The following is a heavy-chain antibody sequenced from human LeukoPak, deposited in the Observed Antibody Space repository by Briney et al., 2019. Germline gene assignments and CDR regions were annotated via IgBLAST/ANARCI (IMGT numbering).Heavy chain of an antibody. CDR1: GYTFPGYY. Sequence: ASVEVSCKASGYTFPGYYMHWVRQAPGQGLEWMGWINPNSGGTNYAQKFQGRVTMTRDTSISTAYMELSRLRSDDRAVYYCARDRRDGYNYWYSDLWGRGTLVTVSS. V-gene: IGHV1-2*02. CDR2: INPNSGGT. CDR3: ARDRRDGYNYWYSDL. J-gene: IGHJ2*01. D-gene: IGHD5-24*01.